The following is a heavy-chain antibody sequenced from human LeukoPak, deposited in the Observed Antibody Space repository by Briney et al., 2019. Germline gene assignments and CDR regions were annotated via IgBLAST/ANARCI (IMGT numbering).Heavy chain of an antibody. CDR2: INHSGST. CDR3: ARGLTGSSGYYYSLYYFDY. J-gene: IGHJ4*02. V-gene: IGHV4-34*01. Sequence: SETLSLTCTVSGGSISSYYWSWIRQPPGKGLEWIGEINHSGSTNYNPSLKSRVTISVDTSKNQFSLKLSSVTAADTAVYYCARGLTGSSGYYYSLYYFDYWGQGTLVTVSS. D-gene: IGHD3-22*01. CDR1: GGSISSYY.